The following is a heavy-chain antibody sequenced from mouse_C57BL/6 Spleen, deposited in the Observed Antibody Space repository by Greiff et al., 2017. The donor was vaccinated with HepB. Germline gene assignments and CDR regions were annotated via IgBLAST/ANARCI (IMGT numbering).Heavy chain of an antibody. J-gene: IGHJ4*01. Sequence: EVKVVESGGGLVKPGGSLKLSCAASGFTFSSYAMSWVRQTPEKRLEWVATISDGGSYTYYPDNVKGRFTISRDNAKNNLYLQMSHLKSEDTAMYYCARVTDYWGQGTSVTVSS. CDR3: ARVTDY. CDR2: ISDGGSYT. CDR1: GFTFSSYA. V-gene: IGHV5-4*03. D-gene: IGHD2-12*01.